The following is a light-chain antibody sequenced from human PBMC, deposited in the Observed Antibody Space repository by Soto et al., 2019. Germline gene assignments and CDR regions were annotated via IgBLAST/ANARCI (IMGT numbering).Light chain of an antibody. CDR3: CSYAGSYSYV. V-gene: IGLV2-11*01. Sequence: QSALTQPRSLSVSPGQSVTISCTGTSSDVGGYNYVSWYQQHPGKAPKLMIYDVSKRPSGVPDRFSGSKSGNTASLTISGLQAEDDADYYCCSYAGSYSYVFGPGTKLTVL. J-gene: IGLJ1*01. CDR2: DVS. CDR1: SSDVGGYNY.